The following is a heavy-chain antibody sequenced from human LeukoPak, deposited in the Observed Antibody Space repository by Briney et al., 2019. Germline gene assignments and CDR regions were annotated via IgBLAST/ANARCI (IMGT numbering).Heavy chain of an antibody. CDR1: GYTLTELS. CDR3: ARDRESGYDPDY. J-gene: IGHJ4*02. V-gene: IGHV1-24*01. CDR2: FDPEDGET. Sequence: ASVKVSCKVSGYTLTELSMHWVRQAPGKGLEWMGGFDPEDGETIYAQKFQGRVTMTEDTSTDTAYMELSSLRSDDTAVYYCARDRESGYDPDYWGQGTLVTVSS. D-gene: IGHD5-12*01.